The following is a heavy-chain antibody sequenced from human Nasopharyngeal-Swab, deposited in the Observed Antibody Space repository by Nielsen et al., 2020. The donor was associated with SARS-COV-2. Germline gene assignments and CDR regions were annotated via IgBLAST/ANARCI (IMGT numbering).Heavy chain of an antibody. CDR2: VYTSGST. Sequence: SETLSLTCSVAGGAISGYFVSWIRQHAGEGLEWKGRVYTSGSTNYNPSLKSRVTISIDTSNNHFSLKLTSVTAADTAVYYCARELSNTPKYNWFDPWGQGTLVTVSS. D-gene: IGHD5-18*01. CDR1: GGAISGYF. CDR3: ARELSNTPKYNWFDP. V-gene: IGHV4-4*07. J-gene: IGHJ5*02.